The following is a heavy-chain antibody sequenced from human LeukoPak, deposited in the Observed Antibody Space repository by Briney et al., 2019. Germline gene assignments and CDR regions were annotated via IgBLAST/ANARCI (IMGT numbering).Heavy chain of an antibody. V-gene: IGHV1-69*05. CDR2: IIPIFGTA. CDR3: GVGATPDAFDI. D-gene: IGHD1-26*01. J-gene: IGHJ3*02. CDR1: GGTFSSYA. Sequence: SVKVSCKASGGTFSSYAISWVRQAPGQGLEWMGGIIPIFGTANYAQKFQGRVTITTDESTSTAYMELSSLRSEDTAVYYCGVGATPDAFDIWGQGTMVTVSS.